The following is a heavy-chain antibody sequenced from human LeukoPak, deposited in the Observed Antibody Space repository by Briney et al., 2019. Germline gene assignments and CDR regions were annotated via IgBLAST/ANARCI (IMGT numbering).Heavy chain of an antibody. CDR1: GFTFSSYA. V-gene: IGHV3-30*04. J-gene: IGHJ4*02. CDR2: ISYDGSNE. Sequence: GGSLRLSCAASGFTFSSYAIHWVRQAPGKGLEWVAVISYDGSNEFYADSVKGRFTKSRDNSKNTLYLQMSSLRAEDTAVYYCARGHTAAMVFCDYGGQGTLVTVSS. CDR3: ARGHTAAMVFCDY. D-gene: IGHD5-18*01.